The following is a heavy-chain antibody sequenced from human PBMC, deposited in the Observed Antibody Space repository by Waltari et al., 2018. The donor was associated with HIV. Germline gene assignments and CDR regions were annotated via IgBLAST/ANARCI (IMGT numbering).Heavy chain of an antibody. CDR2: ISATGGAT. Sequence: EVQLLESGGGLVQPGGSLRLSCAASGFTFDDYAMSWARHTPDKGLQWVSTISATGGATYYADSVRGRFSVSRDNPKNTLYLQLDSLSVEDTALYYCVRRDAYKLVYWGQGTLVTVSS. D-gene: IGHD1-1*01. V-gene: IGHV3-23*01. CDR3: VRRDAYKLVY. CDR1: GFTFDDYA. J-gene: IGHJ4*02.